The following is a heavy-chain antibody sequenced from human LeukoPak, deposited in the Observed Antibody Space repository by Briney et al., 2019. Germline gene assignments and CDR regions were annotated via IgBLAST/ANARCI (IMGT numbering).Heavy chain of an antibody. CDR2: ISGSGGST. J-gene: IGHJ4*02. V-gene: IGHV3-23*01. CDR3: AKASGGWKWLQPDY. D-gene: IGHD5-24*01. Sequence: PGGSLRLSCAASGFTFSSYAMSWVRQAPGEGLEWVSAISGSGGSTYYADSVKGRFTISRDNSKNTLYLQMNSLRAEDTAVYYRAKASGGWKWLQPDYWGQGTLVTVSS. CDR1: GFTFSSYA.